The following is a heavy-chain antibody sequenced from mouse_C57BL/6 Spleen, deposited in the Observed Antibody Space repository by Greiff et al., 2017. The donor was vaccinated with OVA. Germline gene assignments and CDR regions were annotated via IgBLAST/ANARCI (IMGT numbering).Heavy chain of an antibody. Sequence: QVQLQQSGAELVRPGASVTLSCKASGYTFTDYEMHWVKQTPVHGLEWIGAIDPETGGTAYNQKFKGKAILTADKSSSTAYMELRSLTSEDSAVYYCTRRSYEDYLDDWGQGTTLTVSS. CDR2: IDPETGGT. CDR1: GYTFTDYE. V-gene: IGHV1-15*01. J-gene: IGHJ2*01. D-gene: IGHD1-1*01. CDR3: TRRSYEDYLDD.